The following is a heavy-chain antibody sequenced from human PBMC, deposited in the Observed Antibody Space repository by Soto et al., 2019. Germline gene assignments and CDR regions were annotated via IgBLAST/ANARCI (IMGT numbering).Heavy chain of an antibody. V-gene: IGHV3-23*01. Sequence: GSLRLSCAASGFTFSSYAMSWVRQAPGKGLEWVSAISGSGGSTYYADSVKGRFTISRDNSKNTLYLQMNSLRAEDTAVYYCAKDGVNYDFWSGYQDYFDYWGQGTLVTVSS. D-gene: IGHD3-3*01. CDR3: AKDGVNYDFWSGYQDYFDY. J-gene: IGHJ4*02. CDR1: GFTFSSYA. CDR2: ISGSGGST.